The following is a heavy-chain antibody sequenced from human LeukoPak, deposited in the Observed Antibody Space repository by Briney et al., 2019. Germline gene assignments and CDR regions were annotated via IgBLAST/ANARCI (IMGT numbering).Heavy chain of an antibody. J-gene: IGHJ6*02. CDR1: GFTFSDYY. Sequence: PGGSLRLSCAASGFTFSDYYMRWIRQDPGEGLEWVSYISSSGSTIYYADSVKGRFTISRDNAKSSLYLQMNSLRAEDTAVYYCEREGGGFVDFLSYYYGMDVWGQGTTVTVSS. CDR3: EREGGGFVDFLSYYYGMDV. CDR2: ISSSGSTI. V-gene: IGHV3-11*01. D-gene: IGHD3-3*01.